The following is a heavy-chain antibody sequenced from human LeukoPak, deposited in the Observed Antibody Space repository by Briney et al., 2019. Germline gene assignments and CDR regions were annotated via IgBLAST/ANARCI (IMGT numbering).Heavy chain of an antibody. V-gene: IGHV1-2*02. D-gene: IGHD2-15*01. Sequence: GASVNVSCKPSGYTFTDHYIHWVRQAPGQGLEWMGWINPKSGGTSYEQRIQGRVTMTRDTSSSTAYMELSRLTSDDTAGYYCVPARRYCSGSSCYLWFDPWGQGTLVTVSS. CDR1: GYTFTDHY. CDR2: INPKSGGT. CDR3: VPARRYCSGSSCYLWFDP. J-gene: IGHJ5*02.